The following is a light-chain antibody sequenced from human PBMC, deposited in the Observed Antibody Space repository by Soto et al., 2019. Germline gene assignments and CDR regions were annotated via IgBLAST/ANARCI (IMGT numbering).Light chain of an antibody. V-gene: IGLV2-14*03. CDR1: SSDVGGYNY. CDR2: DVS. Sequence: QSALTQPASVSGSPGQSITISCTGTSSDVGGYNYVSWYQHHPGEAPKLIIYDVSNRPSGVSNRFSGSKSGNTASLTISGLQAEDEAEYYCSSYTGSSTPVVFGGGTKLTVL. CDR3: SSYTGSSTPVV. J-gene: IGLJ2*01.